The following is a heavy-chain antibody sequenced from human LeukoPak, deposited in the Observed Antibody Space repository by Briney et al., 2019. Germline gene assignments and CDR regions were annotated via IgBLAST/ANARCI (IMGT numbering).Heavy chain of an antibody. D-gene: IGHD3-22*01. CDR1: GGSISSGGYY. CDR3: ARDQGAPRGYYPYYSNGMDV. J-gene: IGHJ6*02. V-gene: IGHV4-31*03. CDR2: IYYSGST. Sequence: SETLSLTCTVSGGSISSGGYYWSWIRQHPGKGLEWIGYIYYSGSTYYNPSLKSRVTISVDTSKNQFSLKLSSVTAADTAVYYCARDQGAPRGYYPYYSNGMDVWGQGTTVTVSS.